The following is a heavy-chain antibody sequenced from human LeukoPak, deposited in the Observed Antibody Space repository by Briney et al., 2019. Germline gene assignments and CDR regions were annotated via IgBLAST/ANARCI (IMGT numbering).Heavy chain of an antibody. V-gene: IGHV4-34*01. Sequence: SETLSLTCAVYGGSFSGYYWSWIRQPSGKGLEWIGEINHSGSTNYNPSLKSRVTISVDTSKSHFSLKLSSVTAADRAVYYCAKHEGSYYDKSGYTFDFWGQGTLVTVSS. J-gene: IGHJ4*02. D-gene: IGHD3-22*01. CDR3: AKHEGSYYDKSGYTFDF. CDR1: GGSFSGYY. CDR2: INHSGST.